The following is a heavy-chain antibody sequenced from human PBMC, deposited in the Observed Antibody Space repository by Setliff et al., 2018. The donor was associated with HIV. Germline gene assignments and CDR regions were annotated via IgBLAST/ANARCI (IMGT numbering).Heavy chain of an antibody. CDR3: AKYPVSYPPYYFDL. CDR2: ISGRADST. Sequence: PGGSLRLSCAGSGFSFSNYAMSWVRQAPGKGLECLSTISGRADSTNYADSVKDRFTVSRDNAKNALYLQMNSLRVEDTAVYYCAKYPVSYPPYYFDLWGPGTLVTVSS. V-gene: IGHV3-23*01. CDR1: GFSFSNYA. J-gene: IGHJ4*02. D-gene: IGHD3-16*02.